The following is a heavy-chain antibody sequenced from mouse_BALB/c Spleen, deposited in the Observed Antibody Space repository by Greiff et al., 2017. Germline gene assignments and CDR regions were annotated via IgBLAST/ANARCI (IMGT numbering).Heavy chain of an antibody. CDR1: GYSITSDYA. D-gene: IGHD1-1*01. J-gene: IGHJ2*01. CDR2: ISYSGST. V-gene: IGHV3-2*02. Sequence: EVMLAESGPGLVKPSQSLSLTCTVTGYSITSDYAWNWIRQFPGNKLEWMGYISYSGSTSYNPSLKSRISITRDTSKNQFFLQLNSVTTEDTATYYCARGAYGLYFDYWGQGTTLTVSS. CDR3: ARGAYGLYFDY.